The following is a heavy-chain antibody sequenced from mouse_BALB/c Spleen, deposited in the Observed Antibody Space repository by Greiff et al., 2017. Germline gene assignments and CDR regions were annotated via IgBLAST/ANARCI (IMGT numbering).Heavy chain of an antibody. D-gene: IGHD1-1*01. J-gene: IGHJ4*01. V-gene: IGHV8-8*01. Sequence: QVTLNVSGPGLLQPSQTLSLTCSFSGFSLSTSGMCVGWIRQPSGKGLEWLAHIWWDDDKRYNPALKSRLTISKDTSSNQVFLKIASVDTADTATYYGARIRGRLYAMDDWGQGTSGTVSS. CDR1: GFSLSTSGMC. CDR3: ARIRGRLYAMDD. CDR2: IWWDDDK.